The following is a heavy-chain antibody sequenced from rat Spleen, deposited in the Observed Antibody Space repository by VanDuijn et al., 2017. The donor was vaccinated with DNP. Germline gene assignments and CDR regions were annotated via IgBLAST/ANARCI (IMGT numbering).Heavy chain of an antibody. Sequence: EVQLQESGPGLVKTSQSLSLTCSVTGYSITSSYRWNWIRKFPGNELEWMGYIDSEGSTSYHPSLKSRISITRDTSTNQFFLQLDSVTTEDTATYYCARWGDYFDYWGQGVMVTVSS. CDR1: GYSITSSYR. CDR2: IDSEGST. CDR3: ARWGDYFDY. J-gene: IGHJ2*01. V-gene: IGHV3-3*01.